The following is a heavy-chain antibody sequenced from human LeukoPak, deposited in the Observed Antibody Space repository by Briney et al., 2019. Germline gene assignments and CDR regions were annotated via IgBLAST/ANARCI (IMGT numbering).Heavy chain of an antibody. Sequence: GGSLRLSCAASGFTFSNYGMHWVRQAPGKGLEWVAVIWYDGSDKYYADSVKGRLTIPRDNSKNTLYLQMSSLRAEDTAVYYCARDARDTVMLTADYWGQGTLVTVSS. CDR1: GFTFSNYG. J-gene: IGHJ4*02. D-gene: IGHD5-18*01. CDR3: ARDARDTVMLTADY. CDR2: IWYDGSDK. V-gene: IGHV3-33*01.